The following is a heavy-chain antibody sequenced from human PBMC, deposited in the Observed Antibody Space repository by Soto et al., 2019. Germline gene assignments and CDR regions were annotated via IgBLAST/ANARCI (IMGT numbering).Heavy chain of an antibody. CDR1: GFTFSSYG. J-gene: IGHJ4*02. Sequence: QVQLVESGGGVVQPGRSLRLSCAASGFTFSSYGMHWVRQAPGKGLAWVAVISYEGGNKNYADSVKGRFTISRDNSQNTLYLQMSSLRAEDTAVYYCARSEGGSYPYFEYWGQGTLVTVSS. D-gene: IGHD1-26*01. V-gene: IGHV3-30*03. CDR3: ARSEGGSYPYFEY. CDR2: ISYEGGNK.